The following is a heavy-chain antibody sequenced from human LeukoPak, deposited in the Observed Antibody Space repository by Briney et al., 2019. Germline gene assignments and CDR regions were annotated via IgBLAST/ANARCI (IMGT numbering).Heavy chain of an antibody. CDR1: GGSISSSSYY. CDR3: AREHIAARFPFDY. D-gene: IGHD6-6*01. CDR2: IYYSGST. V-gene: IGHV4-39*01. J-gene: IGHJ4*02. Sequence: SETLSLTCTVSGGSISSSSYYWGWIRQPPGKGLEWIGSIYYSGSTYYNPSLKSRVTISVYTSKNQFSLKLSSVTAADTAVYYCAREHIAARFPFDYWGQGTLVTVSS.